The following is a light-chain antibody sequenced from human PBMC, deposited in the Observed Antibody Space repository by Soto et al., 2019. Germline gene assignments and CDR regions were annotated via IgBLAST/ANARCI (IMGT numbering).Light chain of an antibody. J-gene: IGKJ1*01. CDR3: QKYNSAPLT. V-gene: IGKV1-27*01. Sequence: DIQMTQSPSSLSASVGDRVTITCRASQGISNNLAWYQQKPGKVPKLLIYGASTLQSGVPSRFSGRGSGTDFTLTISSLQPEDVATYSCQKYNSAPLTFGQGTKVEFK. CDR2: GAS. CDR1: QGISNN.